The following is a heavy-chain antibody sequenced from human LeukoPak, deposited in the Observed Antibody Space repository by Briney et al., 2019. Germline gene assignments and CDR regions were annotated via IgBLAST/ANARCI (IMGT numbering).Heavy chain of an antibody. D-gene: IGHD6-19*01. Sequence: KPGGSLRLSCAASGFTFSSYAMSWVRQAPGKGLEWVSAISGSGGSTYYADSVKGRFTISRDNSKNTLYLQMNSLRAEDTAVYYCAKDLFRGAVAGNWFDPWGQGTLVTVSS. CDR2: ISGSGGST. J-gene: IGHJ5*02. CDR1: GFTFSSYA. CDR3: AKDLFRGAVAGNWFDP. V-gene: IGHV3-23*01.